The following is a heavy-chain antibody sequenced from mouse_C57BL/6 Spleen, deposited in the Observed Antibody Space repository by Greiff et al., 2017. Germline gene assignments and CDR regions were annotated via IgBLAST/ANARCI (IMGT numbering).Heavy chain of an antibody. CDR3: AREYYGSSWYFDV. D-gene: IGHD1-1*01. V-gene: IGHV5-17*01. CDR2: LSSGSSTI. Sequence: EVMLVESGGGLVKPGGSLKLSCAASGFTFSDYGMHWVRQAPEQGLEWVAYLSSGSSTIYYADTVKGRFTLSRDHAKNTLFLQMTSLRSEDTARDYCAREYYGSSWYFDVWGTGTTVTGSS. J-gene: IGHJ1*03. CDR1: GFTFSDYG.